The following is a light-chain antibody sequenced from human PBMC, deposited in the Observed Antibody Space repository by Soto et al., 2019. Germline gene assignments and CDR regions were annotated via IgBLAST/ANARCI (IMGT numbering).Light chain of an antibody. V-gene: IGLV1-47*02. CDR3: AVWDDSLSGVV. Sequence: QPVLAQPPSASGTAGQRVTISCSGSTSNVGSNLASWYQQLPGSAPKLLIYNDYERRSGVPDRFSGSKSGTSASLGISGLRSEEEAEDFCAVWDDSLSGVVFGGGTQLTVL. J-gene: IGLJ2*01. CDR1: TSNVGSNL. CDR2: NDY.